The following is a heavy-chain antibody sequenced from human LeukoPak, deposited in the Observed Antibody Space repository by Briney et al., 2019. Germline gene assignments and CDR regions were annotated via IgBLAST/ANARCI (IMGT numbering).Heavy chain of an antibody. V-gene: IGHV3-7*01. D-gene: IGHD5-18*01. Sequence: GGSLRLSCTTSGITFSNSWMSWVRQAPGKGLEWVATIRPDGSEGYYADSVRGRFTISRDNSKNSFYLQMSSLRAEDTAVYYCARVGYSYGQRAFDYWGQGTLVTVSS. CDR2: IRPDGSEG. J-gene: IGHJ4*02. CDR3: ARVGYSYGQRAFDY. CDR1: GITFSNSW.